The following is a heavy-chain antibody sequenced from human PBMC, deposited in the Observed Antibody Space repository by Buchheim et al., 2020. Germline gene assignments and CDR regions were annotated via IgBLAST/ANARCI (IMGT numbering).Heavy chain of an antibody. V-gene: IGHV3-30-3*01. CDR2: ISYDGSNK. Sequence: QVQLVESGGGVVQPGRSLRLSCAASGFTFSSYAMHWVRQAPGKGLEWVAVISYDGSNKYYADSVKGRFTISRDNSKNTLYLQMNSLRAEDTAVYYCARDQVGVRGVIIGGFDYWGQGTL. CDR1: GFTFSSYA. CDR3: ARDQVGVRGVIIGGFDY. D-gene: IGHD3-10*01. J-gene: IGHJ4*02.